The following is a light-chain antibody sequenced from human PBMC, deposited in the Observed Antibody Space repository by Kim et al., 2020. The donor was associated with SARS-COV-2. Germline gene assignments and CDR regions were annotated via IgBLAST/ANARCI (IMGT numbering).Light chain of an antibody. J-gene: IGKJ1*01. CDR1: KSIGSTS. Sequence: SPGERAASACIASKSIGSTSCAWYQHKPGQAPRILIYGAATRATGISDRFSCSGSGTDSTPTISRLEPEDFAVYYCQQYTDSPRTLGQGTKVDTK. CDR2: GAA. V-gene: IGKV3-20*01. CDR3: QQYTDSPRT.